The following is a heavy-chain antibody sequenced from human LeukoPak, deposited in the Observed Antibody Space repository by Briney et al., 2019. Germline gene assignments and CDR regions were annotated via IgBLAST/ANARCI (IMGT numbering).Heavy chain of an antibody. CDR1: GFTFSSYS. J-gene: IGHJ4*02. D-gene: IGHD6-19*01. Sequence: GGSLRLSCAASGFTFSSYSMNWVRQASGKGLEWVSSISSSSSYIYYADSVKGRFTISRDNAKNSLYLQMNSLRAEDTAVYYCARDTYSSGQIFDYWGQGTLVTVSS. CDR2: ISSSSSYI. V-gene: IGHV3-21*01. CDR3: ARDTYSSGQIFDY.